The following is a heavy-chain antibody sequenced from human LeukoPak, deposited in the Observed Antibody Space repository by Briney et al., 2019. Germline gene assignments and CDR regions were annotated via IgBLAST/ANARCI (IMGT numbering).Heavy chain of an antibody. Sequence: GASVKVSCKASGYTFTSNYIHWVRQAPGQGLEWMGMIYPRDGSTSYAQKFQGRVTVTRDTSISTAYMELSRLRSDDTAVYYCARDLPPGGYDSSGDYWGQGTLVTVSS. V-gene: IGHV1-46*01. CDR1: GYTFTSNY. CDR2: IYPRDGST. D-gene: IGHD3-22*01. J-gene: IGHJ4*02. CDR3: ARDLPPGGYDSSGDY.